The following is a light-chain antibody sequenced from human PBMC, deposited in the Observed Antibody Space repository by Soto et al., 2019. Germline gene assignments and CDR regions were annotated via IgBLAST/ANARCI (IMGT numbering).Light chain of an antibody. J-gene: IGKJ5*01. CDR1: QSITDY. V-gene: IGKV1-39*01. CDR2: AAS. CDR3: QQTYITPFT. Sequence: DIQMTQSPSSLSASVGDRVTITCRASQSITDYLNWYQQKPGKAPKLLIYAASSLQSGVPSRFSASGSGTDFTLTISRLQPEYFATYFCQQTYITPFTFGQGTRLEIK.